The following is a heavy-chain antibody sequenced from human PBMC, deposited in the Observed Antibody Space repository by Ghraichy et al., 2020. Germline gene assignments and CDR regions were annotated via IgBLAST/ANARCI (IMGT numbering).Heavy chain of an antibody. Sequence: SETLSLTCAVYGGSFSGYYWSWIRQPPGKGLEWIGEINHSGSTNYNPSLKSRVTISVDTSKNQFSLKLSSVTAADTAVYYCARASLVVPAAIFPGGGAHPHNPRMDVWGQGTTVTVSS. J-gene: IGHJ6*02. D-gene: IGHD2-2*02. CDR1: GGSFSGYY. CDR2: INHSGST. CDR3: ARASLVVPAAIFPGGGAHPHNPRMDV. V-gene: IGHV4-34*01.